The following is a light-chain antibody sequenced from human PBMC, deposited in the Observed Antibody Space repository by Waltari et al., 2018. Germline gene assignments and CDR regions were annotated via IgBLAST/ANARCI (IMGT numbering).Light chain of an antibody. CDR3: QQRDNWPRT. V-gene: IGKV3-11*01. J-gene: IGKJ1*01. CDR2: DAS. Sequence: IVLTQSPATLSLSPGERAALSCRASQSISRYLAWYQQKPGQAPRLLIYDASNRATGIPARFSGRGSGTDFTLSITTLEPGDFAVYYCQQRDNWPRTFGQGTRVEV. CDR1: QSISRY.